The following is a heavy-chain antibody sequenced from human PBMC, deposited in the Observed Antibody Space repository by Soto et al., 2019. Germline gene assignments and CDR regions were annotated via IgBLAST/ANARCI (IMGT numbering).Heavy chain of an antibody. CDR1: GFTFSNYW. J-gene: IGHJ6*02. V-gene: IGHV3-7*01. CDR3: ARSYYYDSSGLQYYYYGMDV. Sequence: GGSLRLSCAASGFTFSNYWMSWVRQAPGKGLEWVANINQEGREKYYVDSLEGRFTISRDNAKKSLYLQMNSLRAEDTAVYYCARSYYYDSSGLQYYYYGMDVWGQGTTVTVSS. CDR2: INQEGREK. D-gene: IGHD3-22*01.